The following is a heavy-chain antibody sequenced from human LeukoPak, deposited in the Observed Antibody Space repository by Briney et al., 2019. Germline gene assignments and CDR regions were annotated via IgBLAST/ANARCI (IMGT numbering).Heavy chain of an antibody. V-gene: IGHV1-2*02. CDR3: ARGPISSRFGGVSYYFDN. Sequence: ASVKVSCKASGYKFTGYFMHWVRQAPGQGPEWMGWINPNSDDTNYAQKFQGRVTMTRDTSISTAYMGLYGLTSDDTAVYYCARGPISSRFGGVSYYFDNWGQGTLVTVSS. J-gene: IGHJ4*02. CDR1: GYKFTGYF. CDR2: INPNSDDT. D-gene: IGHD3-10*01.